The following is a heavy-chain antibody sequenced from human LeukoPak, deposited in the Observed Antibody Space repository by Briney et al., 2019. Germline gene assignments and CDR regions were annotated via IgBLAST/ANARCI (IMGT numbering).Heavy chain of an antibody. CDR1: GGSISSSNW. D-gene: IGHD6-19*01. V-gene: IGHV4-4*02. Sequence: KASQTLSLTCTVSGGSISSSNWWSWVRQPPGQGLEWIGEIYHSGSTNYNPSLKSRVTISVDKSKNQFSLKLSSVTAADTAVYYCASRNPQWLAIDYWGQGTLVTVSS. J-gene: IGHJ4*02. CDR3: ASRNPQWLAIDY. CDR2: IYHSGST.